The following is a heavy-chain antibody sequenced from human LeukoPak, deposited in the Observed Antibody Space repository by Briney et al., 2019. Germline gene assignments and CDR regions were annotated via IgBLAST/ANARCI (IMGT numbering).Heavy chain of an antibody. CDR1: KFSFSVYT. J-gene: IGHJ4*02. Sequence: GRSLRLSCAVSKFSFSVYTMHWVRQAPGKGLEWVSVIYSGGSTYYADSVKGRFTLSRDNSKNTLYLQMNSLRAEDTAVYYCARGYCSSTSCSRPYYFDCWGQGTLVTVSS. D-gene: IGHD2-2*01. V-gene: IGHV3-66*01. CDR2: IYSGGST. CDR3: ARGYCSSTSCSRPYYFDC.